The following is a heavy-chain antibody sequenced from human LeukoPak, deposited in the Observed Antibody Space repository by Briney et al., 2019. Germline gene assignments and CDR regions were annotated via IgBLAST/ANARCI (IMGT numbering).Heavy chain of an antibody. CDR3: ARENRITIFGVVITDLDY. V-gene: IGHV1-18*01. CDR1: GYTFTSYG. J-gene: IGHJ4*02. Sequence: GASVKVSCKASGYTFTSYGISWVRQAPGQGLEWMGWISAYNGNTNYAQKLQGRVTMTTDTSTSTAYMKLRSLRSDDTAVYYCARENRITIFGVVITDLDYWGQGTLVTVSS. CDR2: ISAYNGNT. D-gene: IGHD3-3*01.